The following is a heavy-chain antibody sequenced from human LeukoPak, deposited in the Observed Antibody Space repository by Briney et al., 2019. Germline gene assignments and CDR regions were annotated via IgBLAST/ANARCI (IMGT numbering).Heavy chain of an antibody. V-gene: IGHV4-30-2*01. D-gene: IGHD3-22*01. J-gene: IGHJ3*02. Sequence: PSETLSLTCAVSGGSISSGGYSWSWIRQPPGKGLEWIGYIYHSGSTYYNPSLKSRVTISVDRSKNQFSLKLSSVTAADTAVYYCARDDSSGWGAFDIWGQGTMVTVSS. CDR1: GGSISSGGYS. CDR3: ARDDSSGWGAFDI. CDR2: IYHSGST.